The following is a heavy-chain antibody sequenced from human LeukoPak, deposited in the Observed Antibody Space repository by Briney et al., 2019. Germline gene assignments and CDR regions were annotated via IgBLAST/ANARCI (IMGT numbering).Heavy chain of an antibody. CDR1: GFTFSSYE. D-gene: IGHD3-10*02. Sequence: PGGSLRLSCAASGFTFSSYEMNWVRQAPGKGLEGVSYFCSSGSTIYYADSVRGRFPISRDNPKISLYLNINSLRPKDTAVYYCAELGITMIGGVWGKGTTVTISS. V-gene: IGHV3-48*03. J-gene: IGHJ6*04. CDR2: FCSSGSTI. CDR3: AELGITMIGGV.